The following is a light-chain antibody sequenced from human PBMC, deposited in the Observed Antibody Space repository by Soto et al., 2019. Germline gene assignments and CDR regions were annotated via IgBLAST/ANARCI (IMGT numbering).Light chain of an antibody. Sequence: DIHMTQSPSSLSASLGARVTITCRASQSISSYLNWYQHKXXXAPKLLIYAASSLQTGVPSRFSGSGSGTDFTFTISRMQTEDIAIYYCKQYENLATFGQGTRLEIK. CDR3: KQYENLAT. V-gene: IGKV1-33*01. CDR2: AAS. CDR1: QSISSY. J-gene: IGKJ5*01.